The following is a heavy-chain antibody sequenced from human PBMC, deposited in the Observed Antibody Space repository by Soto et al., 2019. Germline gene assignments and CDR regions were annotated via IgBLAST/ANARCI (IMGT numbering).Heavy chain of an antibody. D-gene: IGHD2-15*01. CDR3: AADSAVVVAATGY. V-gene: IGHV1-58*01. CDR1: GFTFTSSA. J-gene: IGHJ4*02. Sequence: SVKVSCKASGFTFTSSAVQWVRQTRGQRLEWIGWIVVGSGNTNYAQKFQERVSITRDMSTSTAYMELSSLRSEDTAVYYCAADSAVVVAATGYWGQGTLVTVSS. CDR2: IVVGSGNT.